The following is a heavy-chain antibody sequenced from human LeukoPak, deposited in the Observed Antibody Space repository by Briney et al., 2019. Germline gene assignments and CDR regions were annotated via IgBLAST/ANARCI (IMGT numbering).Heavy chain of an antibody. D-gene: IGHD3-3*01. CDR3: ARGGPTYYDFWSGQNWFDP. Sequence: ASVKVSCKASGYTFTSYDINWVRQAPGQGLEWMGWINPNSGGTNYAQKFQGRVTMTRATSITTAYMELSRLRSDDTAVYYCARGGPTYYDFWSGQNWFDPWGQGTLVTVSS. V-gene: IGHV1-2*02. CDR1: GYTFTSYD. J-gene: IGHJ5*02. CDR2: INPNSGGT.